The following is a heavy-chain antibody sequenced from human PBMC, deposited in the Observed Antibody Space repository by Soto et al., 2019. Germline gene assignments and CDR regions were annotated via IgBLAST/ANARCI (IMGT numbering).Heavy chain of an antibody. V-gene: IGHV5-51*01. Sequence: PGESLKIPCKGSGCNFTNYWIGWVRQMPGKGLEWMGIIYPGDSDTRYSPSFQGQVTISADKSINTAYLQWSSLKASDTAMYYCARHPDAYYGMDVWGQGTTVTVSS. CDR2: IYPGDSDT. CDR1: GCNFTNYW. J-gene: IGHJ6*02. CDR3: ARHPDAYYGMDV.